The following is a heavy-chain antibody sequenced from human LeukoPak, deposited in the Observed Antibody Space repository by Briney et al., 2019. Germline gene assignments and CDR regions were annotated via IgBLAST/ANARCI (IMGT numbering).Heavy chain of an antibody. V-gene: IGHV4-61*05. CDR3: ARHNDYYVVGGMDV. Sequence: SETLSLTCTVSGGSISSSSYYWGWIRQPPGKGLEWIGYIYYSGSTNYNPSLKSRVTISVDTSKNQFSLKLSSVTAADTAVYYCARHNDYYVVGGMDVWGQGTTVTVSS. CDR1: GGSISSSSYY. CDR2: IYYSGST. J-gene: IGHJ6*02. D-gene: IGHD3-10*02.